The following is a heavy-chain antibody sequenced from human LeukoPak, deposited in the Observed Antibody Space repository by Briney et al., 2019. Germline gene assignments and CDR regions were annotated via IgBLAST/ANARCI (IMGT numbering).Heavy chain of an antibody. J-gene: IGHJ5*02. CDR3: ARRIIARGLGQENWFDP. CDR2: ILYSGTT. V-gene: IGHV4-59*02. Sequence: SETLSLTCTVSGASVISYHWNWIRQPPGKGLEWIGYILYSGTTNYNPSLNSRVTMSLDTSKNQFSLELSSVTAADTAVYYCARRIIARGLGQENWFDPWGQGILVTVSS. D-gene: IGHD3-16*01. CDR1: GASVISYH.